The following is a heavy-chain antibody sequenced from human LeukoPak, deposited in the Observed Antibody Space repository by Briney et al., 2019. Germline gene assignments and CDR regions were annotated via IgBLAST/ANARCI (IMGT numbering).Heavy chain of an antibody. Sequence: GASVKVSCKASGYTFSTYGISWVRQAPGQGLEWMGWISAYNGNTNYAQKLQGRVTMTTDTSTCTAYMELRNLRSDDTAVYYCARGLLAPLHFWGQGTLVTVSS. CDR2: ISAYNGNT. V-gene: IGHV1-18*01. D-gene: IGHD2-15*01. J-gene: IGHJ4*02. CDR3: ARGLLAPLHF. CDR1: GYTFSTYG.